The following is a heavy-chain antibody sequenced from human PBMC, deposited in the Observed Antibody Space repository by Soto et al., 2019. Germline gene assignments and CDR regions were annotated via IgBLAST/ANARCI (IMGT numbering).Heavy chain of an antibody. CDR3: AKALGELSPESYDY. CDR1: GFTXSSYG. D-gene: IGHD3-16*02. Sequence: GGSLRLSCAASGFTXSSYGMHWVRQAPGKGLEWVAIVSYDGSNKYYTDSVKGRFTISRDNSRNTLYLQMNSLRADDTAVYYCAKALGELSPESYDYWGQGTLVTVSS. J-gene: IGHJ4*02. V-gene: IGHV3-30*18. CDR2: VSYDGSNK.